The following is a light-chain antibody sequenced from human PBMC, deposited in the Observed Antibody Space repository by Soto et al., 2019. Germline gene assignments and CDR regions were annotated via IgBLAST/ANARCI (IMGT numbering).Light chain of an antibody. J-gene: IGKJ2*01. CDR1: QTIDNT. V-gene: IGKV3-15*01. Sequence: DIVMTQSPSTLSLSPGERATLSCRASQTIDNTLAWYQRKPGQAPRLLIYDASNWATGVPSRFSGSGSGTDFTLTISSLQPEDFAVYYCQHYDYWPYTFGQGTKVEIK. CDR3: QHYDYWPYT. CDR2: DAS.